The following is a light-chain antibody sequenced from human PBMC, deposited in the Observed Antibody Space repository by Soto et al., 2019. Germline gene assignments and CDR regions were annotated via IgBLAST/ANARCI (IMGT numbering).Light chain of an antibody. CDR2: AAS. J-gene: IGKJ1*01. V-gene: IGKV1-39*01. Sequence: DIQITQSPSSLSASVGDRVTITCRASQSISSYLNWYQQKPGKAPKLLIYAASSLQSGVPSRFSGSGSGTEFTLTISGLQPDDFGTYYCQQYYGYSWTFGQGTKVDIK. CDR3: QQYYGYSWT. CDR1: QSISSY.